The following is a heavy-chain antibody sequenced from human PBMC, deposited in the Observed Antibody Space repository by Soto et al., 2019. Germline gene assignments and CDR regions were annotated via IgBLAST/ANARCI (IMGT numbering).Heavy chain of an antibody. CDR2: VSHSGST. CDR1: GVSISSNY. D-gene: IGHD2-21*01. Sequence: SETLSLTCTVSGVSISSNYWSWIRQPPGKGLEWLGYVSHSGSTNYNPSLKSRVTISRDTSKNQLSLKLTSVTAADTAVYYCARVYLRALDYWGHGTLLTVSS. J-gene: IGHJ4*01. V-gene: IGHV4-59*01. CDR3: ARVYLRALDY.